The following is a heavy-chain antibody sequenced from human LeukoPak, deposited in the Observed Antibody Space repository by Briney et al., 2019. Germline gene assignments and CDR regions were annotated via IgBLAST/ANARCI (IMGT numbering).Heavy chain of an antibody. V-gene: IGHV3-23*01. Sequence: PGGSLRLSCAASGFTLSSYAMSWVRQAPGKGLEWVSAISDSGNTYHADSVKGRFTISRDSSKNTLFLQMNRLRPEDAAVYYCAKEDSSGWHDDYWGQGTLVTVSS. J-gene: IGHJ4*02. CDR1: GFTLSSYA. CDR3: AKEDSSGWHDDY. CDR2: ISDSGNT. D-gene: IGHD6-19*01.